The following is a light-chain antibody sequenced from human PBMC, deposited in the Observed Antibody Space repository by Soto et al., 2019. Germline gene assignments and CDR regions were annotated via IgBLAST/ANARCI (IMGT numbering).Light chain of an antibody. CDR1: QSISDS. CDR3: QQYNGYSRT. V-gene: IGKV1-5*01. CDR2: DVS. Sequence: DIQMTQSPSTLSASVGDRVTITCRASQSISDSLAWYQQKPGKAPSLLISDVSTLERGVPLRFSGSGSGTEFTLTINSMQPDDFATYYCQQYNGYSRTFGQGTKVEV. J-gene: IGKJ1*01.